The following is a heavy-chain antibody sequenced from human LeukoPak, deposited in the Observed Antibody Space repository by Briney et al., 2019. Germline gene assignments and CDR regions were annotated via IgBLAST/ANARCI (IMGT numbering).Heavy chain of an antibody. J-gene: IGHJ5*02. CDR1: GYIFTDFF. V-gene: IGHV1-46*01. CDR2: INPGVGSS. D-gene: IGHD2-8*01. Sequence: GASVKVSCKTSGYIFTDFFIHWVRQTPGQRLEWLGSINPGVGSSDYAQKFQGRVTMTRDTSTSTVFMEMRGLRSEDTAIYYCARDLGIMADNWFDHWGQGTRVTVSS. CDR3: ARDLGIMADNWFDH.